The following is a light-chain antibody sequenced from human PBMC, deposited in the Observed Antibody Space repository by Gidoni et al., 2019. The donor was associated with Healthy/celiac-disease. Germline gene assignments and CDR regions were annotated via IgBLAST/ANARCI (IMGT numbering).Light chain of an antibody. V-gene: IGKV1-5*01. CDR2: DAS. Sequence: IQMTQCPSTLPASVGDRVTITCRASQSISSWLAWYQQKPGKAPKLLIYDASSLESGVPSRFSGSGSGTEFTLTISSLQPDDFATYYCQQYNSYSPTFGGGTKVEIK. J-gene: IGKJ4*01. CDR1: QSISSW. CDR3: QQYNSYSPT.